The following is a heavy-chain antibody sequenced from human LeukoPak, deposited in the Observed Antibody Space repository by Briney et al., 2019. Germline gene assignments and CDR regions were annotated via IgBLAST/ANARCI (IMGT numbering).Heavy chain of an antibody. Sequence: GGSLRLSCAASGFTFSRYWMSWVRQAPGKGLEWVANIKQDGSQKYYVDSVRGRFTISRDNAKNLLYLQMNDLRVEDTAVYYCARTARHLDYWGQGTLVTVSS. CDR2: IKQDGSQK. D-gene: IGHD5-18*01. CDR1: GFTFSRYW. V-gene: IGHV3-7*01. CDR3: ARTARHLDY. J-gene: IGHJ4*02.